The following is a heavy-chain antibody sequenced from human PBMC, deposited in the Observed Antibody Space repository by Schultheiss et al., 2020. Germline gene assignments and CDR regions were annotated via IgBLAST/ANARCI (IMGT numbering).Heavy chain of an antibody. CDR2: IYYSGST. CDR1: GGSISSSNW. D-gene: IGHD6-13*01. V-gene: IGHV4-30-4*01. J-gene: IGHJ5*02. CDR3: ARDRGGSSWYRNQYNWFDP. Sequence: SETLSLTCAVSGGSISSSNWWSWIRQPPGKGLKCIGYIYYSGSTYYNPSLKSRVAMSVDTSKNQFSLKLSSVTAADTAVYYCARDRGGSSWYRNQYNWFDPWGQGTLVTVSS.